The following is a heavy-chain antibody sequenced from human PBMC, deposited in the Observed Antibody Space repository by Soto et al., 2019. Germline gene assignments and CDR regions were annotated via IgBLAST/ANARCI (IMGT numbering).Heavy chain of an antibody. J-gene: IGHJ3*02. V-gene: IGHV4-34*01. CDR1: GGSFSGYY. CDR2: INHSGST. CDR3: ASLDIYDFWSGFYAFDS. Sequence: PSETLSLTCAVYGGSFSGYYWSWIRQPPGKGLEWIGEINHSGSTNYNPSLKSRVTISVDTSKNQFSLKLSSVTAADTAVYYCASLDIYDFWSGFYAFDSWGQGTMVSVSS. D-gene: IGHD3-3*01.